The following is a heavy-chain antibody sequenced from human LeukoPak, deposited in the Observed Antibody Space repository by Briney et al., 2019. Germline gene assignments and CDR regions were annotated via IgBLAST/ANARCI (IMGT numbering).Heavy chain of an antibody. CDR1: GGSISSYY. CDR2: SYYSGST. J-gene: IGHJ3*02. CDR3: AREGGYDILTGYYHDAFDI. V-gene: IGHV4-59*01. D-gene: IGHD3-9*01. Sequence: SETLSLTCTVSGGSISSYYWSWIRQPPGKGLEWIGYSYYSGSTNYNPSLKSRVTISVDTSKNQFSLKLSSVTAADTAVYYCAREGGYDILTGYYHDAFDIWGQGTMVTVSS.